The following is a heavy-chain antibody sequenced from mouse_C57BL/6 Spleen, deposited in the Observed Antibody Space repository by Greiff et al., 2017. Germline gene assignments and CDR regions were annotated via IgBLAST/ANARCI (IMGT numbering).Heavy chain of an antibody. CDR1: GYSITSGYY. Sequence: DVQLQESGPGLVKPSQSLSLTCSVTGYSITSGYYWNWIRQFPGNKLEWMGYISYDGSNNYNPSLKNRISITRDTSKNQFFLKLNSVTTEDTATYYCARDQNSNYGCFAYWGQGTLVTVSA. J-gene: IGHJ3*01. CDR2: ISYDGSN. V-gene: IGHV3-6*01. CDR3: ARDQNSNYGCFAY. D-gene: IGHD2-5*01.